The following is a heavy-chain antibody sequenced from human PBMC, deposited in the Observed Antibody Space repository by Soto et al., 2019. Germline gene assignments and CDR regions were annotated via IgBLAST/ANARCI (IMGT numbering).Heavy chain of an antibody. CDR3: AKGSYTTYNWFDP. J-gene: IGHJ5*02. CDR2: MSGSGDDT. V-gene: IGHV3-23*01. D-gene: IGHD1-26*01. CDR1: GFTFSSHA. Sequence: EVQLLESGGGLVQPGGSLRLSCAASGFTFSSHAMSWVRQAPGKGLEWVSSMSGSGDDTYHADSVKGRFTVSRDNTKNTLYLQMNSLRVEDTAAYYCAKGSYTTYNWFDPWGQGPLVTVSS.